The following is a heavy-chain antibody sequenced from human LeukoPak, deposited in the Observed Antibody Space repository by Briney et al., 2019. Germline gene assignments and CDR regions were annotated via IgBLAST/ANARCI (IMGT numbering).Heavy chain of an antibody. CDR2: VSTSSRYI. CDR3: ARADCSSSTCYLRRSWFDP. V-gene: IGHV3-21*01. J-gene: IGHJ5*02. Sequence: GGPLRLSCTASGFHYRDYAMKWLRQAPGKGLEWVSSVSTSSRYIYYKDSVRGRFTISRDDAKNSLYLEMNSLRAEDTAVYYCARADCSSSTCYLRRSWFDPWGQGTLVTVSS. D-gene: IGHD2-2*01. CDR1: GFHYRDYA.